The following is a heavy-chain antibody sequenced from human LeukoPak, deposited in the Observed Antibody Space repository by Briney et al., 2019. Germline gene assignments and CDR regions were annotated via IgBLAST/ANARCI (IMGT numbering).Heavy chain of an antibody. CDR3: ARIGGNSNYFDY. CDR2: IYYSGST. J-gene: IGHJ4*02. D-gene: IGHD4-23*01. CDR1: GGSISSSSYY. Sequence: SETLSLTCTVSGGSISSSSYYWGWIRQPPGKGLEWIGSIYYSGSTYYNPSLKSRVTISVDTSKNQFSLKLSSVTAADTAVYYCARIGGNSNYFDYWGREPWSPSPQ. V-gene: IGHV4-39*01.